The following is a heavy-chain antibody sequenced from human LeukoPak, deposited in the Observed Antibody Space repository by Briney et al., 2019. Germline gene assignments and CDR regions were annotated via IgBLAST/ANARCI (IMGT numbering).Heavy chain of an antibody. D-gene: IGHD1-1*01. J-gene: IGHJ4*02. Sequence: PGRSLRLSCAAPGSTFSSYAMSWVRQAPGKGLAWISVIFTGGVTYYTGSVNCRFTISRDNSENTLYLQMNSLTAEDTALYYCVKGSTGVPPLEYWGQGTLVTVSS. V-gene: IGHV3-23*03. CDR1: GSTFSSYA. CDR2: IFTGGVT. CDR3: VKGSTGVPPLEY.